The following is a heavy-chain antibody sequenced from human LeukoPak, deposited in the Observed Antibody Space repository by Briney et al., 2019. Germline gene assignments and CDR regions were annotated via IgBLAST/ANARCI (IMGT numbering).Heavy chain of an antibody. D-gene: IGHD1-26*01. CDR3: ARERSGGVVGAMDDAFDI. CDR2: TYYRSNRSKWSS. V-gene: IGHV6-1*01. J-gene: IGHJ3*02. Sequence: SQTLSLTCAISGDSVSADSATWNWIRQSPSRGLEWLGRTYYRSNRSKWSSDYNPSVSSRIIISPDTSKNEFSLQLTSVTAADTAVYYCARERSGGVVGAMDDAFDIWGQGTMVTVSS. CDR1: GDSVSADSAT.